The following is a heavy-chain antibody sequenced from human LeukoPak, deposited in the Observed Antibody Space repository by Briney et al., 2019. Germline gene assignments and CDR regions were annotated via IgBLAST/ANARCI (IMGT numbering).Heavy chain of an antibody. Sequence: GGSLRLSCAASGFSLSSYGMNWVRQAPGKGLEWVGGIKFDGIQEFYADSVKGRFTVSKDTSKNTLHLQMDSLRAEDTAVYYCGSGSLGHYYDSSGYEYWGQGTLVTVSS. CDR2: IKFDGIQE. CDR1: GFSLSSYG. CDR3: GSGSLGHYYDSSGYEY. J-gene: IGHJ4*02. D-gene: IGHD3-22*01. V-gene: IGHV3-33*05.